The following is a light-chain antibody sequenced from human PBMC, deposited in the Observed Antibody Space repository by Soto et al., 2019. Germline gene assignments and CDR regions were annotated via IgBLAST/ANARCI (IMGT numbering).Light chain of an antibody. Sequence: QSALTQPASVSGSPGQSITISCTGTSSDVGGYNYVSWYQQHPGKAPKLMIYEVTNRPSGVSNRFSGSKSGNTASLTISGLQAEDEADYYCSSYRSSSTYVFGTGSKVTV. CDR2: EVT. J-gene: IGLJ1*01. V-gene: IGLV2-14*01. CDR1: SSDVGGYNY. CDR3: SSYRSSSTYV.